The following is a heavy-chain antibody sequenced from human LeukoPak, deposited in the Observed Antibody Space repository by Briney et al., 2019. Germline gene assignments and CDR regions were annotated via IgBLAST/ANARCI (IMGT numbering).Heavy chain of an antibody. J-gene: IGHJ4*02. CDR3: ARSWGCSSTSCYKVYFDY. D-gene: IGHD2-2*02. CDR1: GYTFTGYY. V-gene: IGHV1-2*02. CDR2: INPNSGGT. Sequence: ASVKVSCKASGYTFTGYYMHWVRQAPGQGLEWMGWINPNSGGTNYAQKFQGRVTMTRDTSISTAYMELSRLRSDDTAVYYCARSWGCSSTSCYKVYFDYWGQGTLVTVSS.